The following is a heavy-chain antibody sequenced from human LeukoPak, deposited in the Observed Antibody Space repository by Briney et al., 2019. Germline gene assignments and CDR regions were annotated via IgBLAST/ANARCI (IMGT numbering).Heavy chain of an antibody. Sequence: GGSLRLSCAASGFTFSSYAMSWVRQAPGKGLEWVSAISGSGGSTYYADSVKGRFTISRDNSKNTLYLQVNSLRAEDTAVYYCAKSRAGDPSFIRNFDYWGQGTLVTVSS. CDR2: ISGSGGST. V-gene: IGHV3-23*01. J-gene: IGHJ4*02. CDR3: AKSRAGDPSFIRNFDY. D-gene: IGHD2-21*02. CDR1: GFTFSSYA.